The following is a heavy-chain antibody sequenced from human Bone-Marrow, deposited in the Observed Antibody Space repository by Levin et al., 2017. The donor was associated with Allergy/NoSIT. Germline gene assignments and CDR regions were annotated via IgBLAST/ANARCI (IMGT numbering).Heavy chain of an antibody. CDR2: ISSTGKFI. J-gene: IGHJ6*02. Sequence: GESLKISCAASGFTFSHFEMNWVRQAPGKGLEWISYISSTGKFIYYADSVKGRFTISRDDAKHSVYLEMNSLRAEDTAVYYCARDASCSGGACSQKYFYAMDVWGQGTTVTVSS. V-gene: IGHV3-48*03. CDR1: GFTFSHFE. D-gene: IGHD2-15*01. CDR3: ARDASCSGGACSQKYFYAMDV.